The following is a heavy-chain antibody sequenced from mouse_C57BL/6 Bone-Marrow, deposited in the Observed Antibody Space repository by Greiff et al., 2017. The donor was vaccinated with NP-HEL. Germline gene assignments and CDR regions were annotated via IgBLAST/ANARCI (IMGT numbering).Heavy chain of an antibody. Sequence: FTSYWMHWVKQRPGQGLEWIGRIHPSDSDTNYNQKLKGKATLTVDKSSSTAYMQLSSLTSEDSAVYYCAIDYYGSSGYYAMDYWGQGTSVTVSS. V-gene: IGHV1-74*01. CDR1: FTSYW. J-gene: IGHJ4*01. D-gene: IGHD1-1*01. CDR3: AIDYYGSSGYYAMDY. CDR2: IHPSDSDT.